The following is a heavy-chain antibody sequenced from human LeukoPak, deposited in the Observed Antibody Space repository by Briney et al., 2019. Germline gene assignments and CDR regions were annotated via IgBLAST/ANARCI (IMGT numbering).Heavy chain of an antibody. CDR2: IYSSGST. V-gene: IGHV4-59*01. Sequence: SETLSLTCNVSGDSIRGYYWSWIRQPPGKGLEWIGYIYSSGSTNYNPSLKSRITMSVDMSKNQFSLKVSSVTAADTAVYYCARVFDSGSQAYFYYMDVWGKGTTVTISS. J-gene: IGHJ6*03. D-gene: IGHD3-10*01. CDR1: GDSIRGYY. CDR3: ARVFDSGSQAYFYYMDV.